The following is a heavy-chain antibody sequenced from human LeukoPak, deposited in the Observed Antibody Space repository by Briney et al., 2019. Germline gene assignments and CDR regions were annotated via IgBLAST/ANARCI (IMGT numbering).Heavy chain of an antibody. CDR2: IYYSGST. CDR3: ARASPGIAVAGTVGWFDP. V-gene: IGHV4-59*01. Sequence: SETLSLTCTVSGGSLSSYYWSWIRQPPGKGLEWIGYIYYSGSTNYSPSLKSRVTISVDTSKNQFSLKLSSVTAADTAVYYCARASPGIAVAGTVGWFDPWGQGTLVTVSS. CDR1: GGSLSSYY. D-gene: IGHD6-19*01. J-gene: IGHJ5*02.